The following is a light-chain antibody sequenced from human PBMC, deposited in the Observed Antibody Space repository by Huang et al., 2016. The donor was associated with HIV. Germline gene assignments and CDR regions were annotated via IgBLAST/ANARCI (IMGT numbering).Light chain of an antibody. CDR2: GAS. V-gene: IGKV3-20*01. CDR3: QQFGCSRST. J-gene: IGKJ3*01. CDR1: QSVSSSH. Sequence: EIVLTQSPGTLCLSPGERAAPSNRASQSVSSSHLVWYQQQCGQAPRLLIYGASSRATGIPDSFRGSGSGTDFTLTISRLEPEDFAVYYCQQFGCSRSTFGPGT.